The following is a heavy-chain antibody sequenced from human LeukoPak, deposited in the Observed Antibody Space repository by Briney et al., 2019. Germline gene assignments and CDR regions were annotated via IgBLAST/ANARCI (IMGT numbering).Heavy chain of an antibody. V-gene: IGHV3-48*02. J-gene: IGHJ6*02. Sequence: GGSLRLSCAASGFTFSSYSMNWVRQAPGKGLEWVSYISRSSSAIYYADSVKGRFTISRDNAKNSLCLQMNSLRDEDTAVYFCARDSRIVAGLCLDVWGQGTTVTVSS. CDR3: ARDSRIVAGLCLDV. D-gene: IGHD5-12*01. CDR2: ISRSSSAI. CDR1: GFTFSSYS.